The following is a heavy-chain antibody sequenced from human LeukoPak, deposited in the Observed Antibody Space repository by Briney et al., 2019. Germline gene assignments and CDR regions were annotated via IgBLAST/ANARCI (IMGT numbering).Heavy chain of an antibody. CDR1: GYTFTGHY. J-gene: IGHJ5*02. V-gene: IGHV1-2*02. Sequence: ASVKVSCKASGYTFTGHYMHWVRQAPGQGLEWIGWINPKSGGTNYAQKFQGRVTMTRDTSISTAYMELSRLSSDDTAVYYCARDRATGSSWYVRWFDPWGQGTLVTVSS. D-gene: IGHD6-13*01. CDR3: ARDRATGSSWYVRWFDP. CDR2: INPKSGGT.